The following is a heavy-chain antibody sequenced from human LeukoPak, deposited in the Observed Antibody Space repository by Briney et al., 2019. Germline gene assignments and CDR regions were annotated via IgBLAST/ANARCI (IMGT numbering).Heavy chain of an antibody. Sequence: PGGSLRLSCAASGFTFNSYAMRWVRQAPGKGLEWVSGISGSGGSTYYADSVKGRFTISRDNSKNTLYLQMNSLRAEDTAVYYCAKDPLGIAVADDAFDIWGQGTMVTVSS. CDR3: AKDPLGIAVADDAFDI. D-gene: IGHD6-19*01. CDR1: GFTFNSYA. V-gene: IGHV3-23*01. CDR2: ISGSGGST. J-gene: IGHJ3*02.